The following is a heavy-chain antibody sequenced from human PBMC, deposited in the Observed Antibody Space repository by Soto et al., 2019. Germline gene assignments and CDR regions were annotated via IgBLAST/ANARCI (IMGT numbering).Heavy chain of an antibody. V-gene: IGHV5-51*01. J-gene: IGHJ4*02. CDR1: GYYFSSFW. CDR3: ARQGNGGEGFDY. Sequence: GESLKISCEGSGYYFSSFWIGWVRQPPGKGLEWMGIIYPGDSDTRYGPSFQGQVTISADESTNTASLQWSSLKASDTAMYYCARQGNGGEGFDYWGQGTLVTVSS. CDR2: IYPGDSDT. D-gene: IGHD4-17*01.